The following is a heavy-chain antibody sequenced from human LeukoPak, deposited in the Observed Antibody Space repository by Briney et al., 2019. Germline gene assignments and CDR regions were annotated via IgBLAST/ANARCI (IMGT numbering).Heavy chain of an antibody. V-gene: IGHV3-30*02. CDR2: IRYDGSNK. CDR3: AKDRNYYYYSSGYSADY. D-gene: IGHD3-22*01. Sequence: PGGSLRLSCAASGFTFSSYGMHWVRQAPGKGLEWVAFIRYDGSNKYYADSVKGRFTISRDNSKNTLYLQMNSLRAEDTAVYYCAKDRNYYYYSSGYSADYWGQGTLVTVSS. CDR1: GFTFSSYG. J-gene: IGHJ4*02.